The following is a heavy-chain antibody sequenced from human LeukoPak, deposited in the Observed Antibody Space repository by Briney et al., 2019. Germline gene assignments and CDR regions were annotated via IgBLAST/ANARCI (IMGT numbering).Heavy chain of an antibody. CDR1: GFTFDDYA. CDR3: AKDRARSYGYGNNFDP. Sequence: GGSLRLSCAASGFTFDDYAMHWVRQVPGKRLEWISLITGDGSTTYYGDSMKGRFTISRDNSKNPLYLQMNSVRAEDTALYYCAKDRARSYGYGNNFDPWGQGTLVTVSS. D-gene: IGHD5-18*01. V-gene: IGHV3-43*02. J-gene: IGHJ5*02. CDR2: ITGDGSTT.